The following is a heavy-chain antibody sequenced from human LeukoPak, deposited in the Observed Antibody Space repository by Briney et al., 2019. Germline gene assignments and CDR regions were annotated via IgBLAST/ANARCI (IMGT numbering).Heavy chain of an antibody. CDR3: AREEPDSSGFFDY. CDR2: ISYDGSNK. CDR1: GFTFSSYA. V-gene: IGHV3-30-3*01. Sequence: GGSLRLSCAASGFTFSSYAMHWVRQAPGKGLEWVAVISYDGSNKYYADSVKGRFTISRGNSKNTLYLQMNSLRAEDTAVYYCAREEPDSSGFFDYWGQGTLVTVSS. D-gene: IGHD6-19*01. J-gene: IGHJ4*02.